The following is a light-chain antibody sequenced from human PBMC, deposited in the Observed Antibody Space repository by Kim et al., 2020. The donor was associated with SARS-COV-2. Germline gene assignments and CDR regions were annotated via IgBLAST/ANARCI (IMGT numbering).Light chain of an antibody. V-gene: IGKV1-17*03. Sequence: ASGGDRVTNSCLGSQGISNTLAWFQQEPGKVPKRLSYAAASLQSGVPSRFRGSGSGTEFTLTISSLQPEDFATYYCLQYNSYPRTVGQGTKVEIK. CDR3: LQYNSYPRT. CDR2: AAA. J-gene: IGKJ1*01. CDR1: QGISNT.